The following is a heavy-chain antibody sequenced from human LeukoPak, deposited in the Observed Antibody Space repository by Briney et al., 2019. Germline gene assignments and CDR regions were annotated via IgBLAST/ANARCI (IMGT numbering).Heavy chain of an antibody. Sequence: PGRSLRLSCAASGFTFSSYAMHWVRQAPGKGLEWVAVISYDGSNKYYADSVKGRFTISRDNSKNTLYLQMNSLRAEDTAVYYCAKPIGQRSYYNFDYWGQGTLVTVSS. CDR2: ISYDGSNK. J-gene: IGHJ4*02. CDR3: AKPIGQRSYYNFDY. V-gene: IGHV3-30-3*01. D-gene: IGHD3-10*01. CDR1: GFTFSSYA.